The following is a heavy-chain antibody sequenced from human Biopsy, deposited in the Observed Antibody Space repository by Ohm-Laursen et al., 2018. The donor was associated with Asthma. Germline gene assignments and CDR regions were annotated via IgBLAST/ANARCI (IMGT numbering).Heavy chain of an antibody. D-gene: IGHD3-10*01. Sequence: SLRLSCSTSGFTFGSYGLHWVRQAPGKGLEWVADIWFDGSNKHYADSVKGRFTISRDNSKNTLYLQMNSLRAEDTALYYCGRERSYMVDYWGQGTLVIVSS. J-gene: IGHJ4*02. CDR1: GFTFGSYG. CDR3: GRERSYMVDY. CDR2: IWFDGSNK. V-gene: IGHV3-33*01.